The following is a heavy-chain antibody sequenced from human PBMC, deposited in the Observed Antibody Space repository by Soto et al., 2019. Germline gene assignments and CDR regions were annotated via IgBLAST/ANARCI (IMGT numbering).Heavy chain of an antibody. CDR3: AQGICSGVSCFRFDY. CDR1: GFTFTAYA. Sequence: EVQLLESGGGLVQPGGSLRLSCPASGFTFTAYAMNWVRQAPGKGLEWISIVIGRADDTKYADSVKGRFTIPRDNSKKRVYLQMDSLRAEDTAIYYCAQGICSGVSCFRFDYWGQGTLVTVSS. J-gene: IGHJ4*02. CDR2: VIGRADDT. V-gene: IGHV3-23*01. D-gene: IGHD2-15*01.